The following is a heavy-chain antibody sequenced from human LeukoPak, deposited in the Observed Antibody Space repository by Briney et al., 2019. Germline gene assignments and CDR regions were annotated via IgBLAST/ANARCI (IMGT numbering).Heavy chain of an antibody. Sequence: GGSLRLSCAGSGFTFSTYSMNWVRQAPGKGLEWLSYISGSSNIIHYADSVKGRFTISRDNAKNSLYLQMNSLRAEDTAVYYCASQEPNYDILTLDYWGQGTLVTVSS. J-gene: IGHJ4*02. CDR1: GFTFSTYS. D-gene: IGHD3-9*01. V-gene: IGHV3-48*01. CDR3: ASQEPNYDILTLDY. CDR2: ISGSSNII.